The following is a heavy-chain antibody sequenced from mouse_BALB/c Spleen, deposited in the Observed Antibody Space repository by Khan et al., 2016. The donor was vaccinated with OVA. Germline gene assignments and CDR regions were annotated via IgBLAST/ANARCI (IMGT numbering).Heavy chain of an antibody. Sequence: EVQLQQSGPELVKPGASVKISCKASGYSFTGYFMNWVMQSHGKSLEWIGRINTHIGETFYNQTFKGQATLTVDESSSTVHMELRSLSSEDSAVSYCARIYRSDFDYGGQGTTLTVSS. CDR1: GYSFTGYF. V-gene: IGHV1-20*02. CDR2: INTHIGET. CDR3: ARIYRSDFDY. D-gene: IGHD1-1*01. J-gene: IGHJ2*01.